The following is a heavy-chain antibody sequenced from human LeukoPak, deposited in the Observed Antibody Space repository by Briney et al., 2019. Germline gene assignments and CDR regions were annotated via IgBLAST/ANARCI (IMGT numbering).Heavy chain of an antibody. Sequence: PTGGSLRLSCAASGFTFSSYEMNWVRQAPGKGLEWVSYISSSGSTIYYADSVKGRFTISRDNAKNSLYLQMNILRAEDTAVYYCVTPTSPQDDAFDIWGQGTMVTVSS. D-gene: IGHD6-6*01. CDR3: VTPTSPQDDAFDI. J-gene: IGHJ3*02. V-gene: IGHV3-48*03. CDR1: GFTFSSYE. CDR2: ISSSGSTI.